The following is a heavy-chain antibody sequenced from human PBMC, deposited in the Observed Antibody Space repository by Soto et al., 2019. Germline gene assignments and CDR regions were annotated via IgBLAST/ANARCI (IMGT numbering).Heavy chain of an antibody. J-gene: IGHJ6*02. CDR1: GGSINSWSYY. CDR3: ARHNNGMNV. V-gene: IGHV4-39*01. CDR2: FSYSGST. Sequence: SETLSLTCTVSGGSINSWSYYWGWIRQPPGKGLEWIGSFSYSGSTYYKSSLKSRLTISVDTSKNQFSLKMTSVTAADTAVYYCARHNNGMNVWGQGTTVTVSS.